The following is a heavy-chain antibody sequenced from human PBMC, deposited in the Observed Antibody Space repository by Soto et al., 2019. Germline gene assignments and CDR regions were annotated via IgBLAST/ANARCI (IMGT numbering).Heavy chain of an antibody. V-gene: IGHV3-23*01. J-gene: IGHJ6*01. CDR2: ISGSGGST. CDR1: GFTFSSYA. D-gene: IGHD6-19*01. CDR3: ARDELGSGWYPRIDV. Sequence: GGSLRLSCAASGFTFSSYAMSWVRQAPGKGLEWVSAISGSGGSTYYADSVKGRFTISRDNSKNTLYLQMNSLRAEDTAVYYCARDELGSGWYPRIDVRGQGTTVSVSA.